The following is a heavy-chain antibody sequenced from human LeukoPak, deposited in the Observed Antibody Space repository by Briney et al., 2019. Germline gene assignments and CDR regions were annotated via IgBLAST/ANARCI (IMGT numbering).Heavy chain of an antibody. D-gene: IGHD2-15*01. CDR3: ARDLQQVVAATLSYYYYGMDV. CDR2: INTSGGST. Sequence: GASVKVFCKASGYTFTSYYMHWVRQAPGQGLEWMGIINTSGGSTSYAQKFQGRVTMTRVTSTSTVYMELSSLRSEDTAVYYCARDLQQVVAATLSYYYYGMDVWGKGTTVTVSS. CDR1: GYTFTSYY. J-gene: IGHJ6*04. V-gene: IGHV1-46*01.